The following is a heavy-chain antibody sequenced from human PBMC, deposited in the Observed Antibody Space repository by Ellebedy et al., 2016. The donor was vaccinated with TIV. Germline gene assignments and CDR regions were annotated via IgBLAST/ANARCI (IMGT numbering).Heavy chain of an antibody. CDR1: GFTFGSYA. Sequence: PSETLSLTCVASGFTFGSYAMHWVRQAPGKGLEWVANINEDGSDRYYVDSVKGRFTISRDNAKSSLFLQMSSLRPDDTAVYYCVRGGGSGNHFEFWGQGTLVAVSS. CDR2: INEDGSDR. D-gene: IGHD6-19*01. V-gene: IGHV3-7*01. J-gene: IGHJ4*02. CDR3: VRGGGSGNHFEF.